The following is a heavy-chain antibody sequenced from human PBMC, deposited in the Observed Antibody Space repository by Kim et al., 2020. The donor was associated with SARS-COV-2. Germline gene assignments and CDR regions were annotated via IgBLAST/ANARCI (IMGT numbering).Heavy chain of an antibody. CDR1: GFIFDDYA. J-gene: IGHJ6*02. Sequence: GGSLRLSCAASGFIFDDYAMHWVRQAPGKGLEWVSLISGDGSRTYYADSVKGRFTISRDNSKKSLYLQMNSLRTEDTALYYCAKYSRSYYYGMDVWGQGTTVTVSS. CDR2: ISGDGSRT. V-gene: IGHV3-43*02. CDR3: AKYSRSYYYGMDV.